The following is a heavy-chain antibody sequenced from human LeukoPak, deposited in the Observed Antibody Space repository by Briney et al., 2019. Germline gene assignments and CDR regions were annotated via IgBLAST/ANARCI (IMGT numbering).Heavy chain of an antibody. Sequence: GGSLRLSCAASGFTFSSYVMHWVRQAPGKGLEWVAVISFDGIIEYYADSVKGRFTISRDNAQNTLYLQLNSLRAEDTAVYYCAVGGYHYSDYRLDVWGQGTTVVVSS. CDR1: GFTFSSYV. J-gene: IGHJ6*02. D-gene: IGHD5-12*01. CDR2: ISFDGIIE. V-gene: IGHV3-30-3*01. CDR3: AVGGYHYSDYRLDV.